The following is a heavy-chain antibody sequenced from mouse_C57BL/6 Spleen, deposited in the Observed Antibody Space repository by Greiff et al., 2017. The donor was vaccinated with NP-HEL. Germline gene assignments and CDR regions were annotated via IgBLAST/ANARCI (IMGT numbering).Heavy chain of an antibody. CDR1: GYTFTSYW. V-gene: IGHV1-7*01. Sequence: QVQLQQSGAELAKPGASVKLSCKASGYTFTSYWMHWVKQRPGQGLEWIGYINPSSGYTKYNQKFKDKATLTADKSSSTAYMQLSSLTSEDSAVYYCARRHWDHYYAMDYWGQGTSVTVSS. CDR2: INPSSGYT. J-gene: IGHJ4*01. CDR3: ARRHWDHYYAMDY. D-gene: IGHD4-1*01.